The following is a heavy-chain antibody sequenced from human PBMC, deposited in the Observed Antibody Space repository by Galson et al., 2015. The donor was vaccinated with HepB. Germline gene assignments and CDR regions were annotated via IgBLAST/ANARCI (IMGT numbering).Heavy chain of an antibody. CDR3: AKEGGGSGSYYRYYFDY. Sequence: SLRLSCAASGFTFSSYGMHWVRQAPGKGLEWVAVISYDGSNKYYADSVKGRFTISRDNSKNTLYLQMNSLRAEDTAVYYCAKEGGGSGSYYRYYFDYWGQGTLVTVSS. J-gene: IGHJ4*02. CDR2: ISYDGSNK. V-gene: IGHV3-30*18. D-gene: IGHD3-10*01. CDR1: GFTFSSYG.